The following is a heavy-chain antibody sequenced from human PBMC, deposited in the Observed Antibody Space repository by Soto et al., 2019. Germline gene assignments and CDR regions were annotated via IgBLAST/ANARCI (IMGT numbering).Heavy chain of an antibody. CDR2: IYYSGST. CDR1: GGSISSYY. D-gene: IGHD6-13*01. Sequence: QVQLQESGPGLVKPSETLSLTCTVSGGSISSYYWSWIRQPPGKGLEWVGYIYYSGSTNYNPSLKRRVTIAVDTSKSRCALKLSSVTAADTAVYYCARVRRVEAAGTFDYCGQGTLDTVSS. J-gene: IGHJ4*02. CDR3: ARVRRVEAAGTFDY. V-gene: IGHV4-59*01.